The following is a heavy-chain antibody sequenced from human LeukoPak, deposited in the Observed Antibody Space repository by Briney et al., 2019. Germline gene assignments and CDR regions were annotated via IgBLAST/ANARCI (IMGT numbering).Heavy chain of an antibody. V-gene: IGHV3-30*18. CDR1: GFTFSSYG. CDR3: AKDRNDYGDYAYYYGMDV. J-gene: IGHJ6*02. CDR2: ISYDGSNK. Sequence: GGSLRLSCAASGFTFSSYGMHWVRQAPGKGLEWVAVISYDGSNKYYADSVKGRFTISRDNSKNTLYLQMNSLRAEDTAVYYCAKDRNDYGDYAYYYGMDVWGQGTTVTVSS. D-gene: IGHD4-17*01.